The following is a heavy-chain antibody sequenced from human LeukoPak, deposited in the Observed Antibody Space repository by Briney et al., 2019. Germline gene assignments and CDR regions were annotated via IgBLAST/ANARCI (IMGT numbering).Heavy chain of an antibody. CDR2: IYYSGST. CDR3: ARVNYDFWSGYYTPYYFDY. CDR1: GGSISSGGYY. Sequence: PSETLSLTCTVSGGSISSGGYYWSWIRQHPGKGLEWIGYIYYSGSTYFNPSLKSRVTISVDTSKNQFSLKLSSVTAADTAVYYCARVNYDFWSGYYTPYYFDYWGQGTLVTVSS. J-gene: IGHJ4*02. V-gene: IGHV4-61*08. D-gene: IGHD3-3*01.